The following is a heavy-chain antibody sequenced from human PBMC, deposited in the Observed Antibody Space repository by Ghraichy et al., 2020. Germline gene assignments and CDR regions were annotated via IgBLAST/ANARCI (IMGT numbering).Heavy chain of an antibody. V-gene: IGHV3-74*01. CDR3: ARGGPGYCSGVSCYFGEY. CDR2: INTDGNII. J-gene: IGHJ4*02. CDR1: GFTISDYW. D-gene: IGHD2-15*01. Sequence: GGSLRLSCSASGFTISDYWMHWVRQAPGKGLVWVSHINTDGNIINYADSVKGRFTIARDNAKNTLYLQMNSLRAEDTAVYYCARGGPGYCSGVSCYFGEYWGQGTLVTVSS.